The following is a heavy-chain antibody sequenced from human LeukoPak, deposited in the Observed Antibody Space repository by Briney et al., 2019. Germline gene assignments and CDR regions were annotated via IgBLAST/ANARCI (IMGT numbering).Heavy chain of an antibody. V-gene: IGHV4-59*12. CDR3: ASVYDSSGYYPF. J-gene: IGHJ4*02. Sequence: SETLSLTCTVSGGSISSYYWSWIRQPPGKGLEWIGYIYYSGGTNYNPSLKSRVTISVDTSKNQFSLKLSSVTAADTAVYYCASVYDSSGYYPFWGQETPVTVSS. CDR1: GGSISSYY. D-gene: IGHD3-22*01. CDR2: IYYSGGT.